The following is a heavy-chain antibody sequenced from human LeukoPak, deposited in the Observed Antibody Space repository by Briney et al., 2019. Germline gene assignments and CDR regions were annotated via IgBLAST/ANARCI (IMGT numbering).Heavy chain of an antibody. Sequence: PGGSLRLSCAASGFTFSDYYMSWIRQAPGKGLEWVSYISSSGSTIYYADSVKGRFTISRDDSKNTLYLRMDNLRAEDTAVYYCAREGEYSGSPTDYWGQGTLVTVSS. CDR1: GFTFSDYY. CDR2: ISSSGSTI. D-gene: IGHD5-12*01. V-gene: IGHV3-11*01. J-gene: IGHJ4*02. CDR3: AREGEYSGSPTDY.